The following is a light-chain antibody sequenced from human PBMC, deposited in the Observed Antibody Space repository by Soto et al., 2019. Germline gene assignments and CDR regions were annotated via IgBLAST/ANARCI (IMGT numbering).Light chain of an antibody. Sequence: DIQMTQSPSTLSASVGDRVTITCRASQRISASLAWYQQKPGKAPKLLIYDASSLESGVPSRFSGSGSGTEFTLTISSLQPDDFATYYCQQYNSYSTFGQGTKVEIK. CDR3: QQYNSYST. CDR1: QRISAS. CDR2: DAS. V-gene: IGKV1-5*01. J-gene: IGKJ1*01.